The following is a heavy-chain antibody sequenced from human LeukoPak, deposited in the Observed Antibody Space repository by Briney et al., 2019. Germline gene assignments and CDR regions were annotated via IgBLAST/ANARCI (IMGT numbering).Heavy chain of an antibody. D-gene: IGHD3-22*01. CDR1: GGSISSSSYY. CDR3: ARTSYDSSLFDY. V-gene: IGHV4-39*01. CDR2: IYYSGSS. J-gene: IGHJ4*02. Sequence: SETLSLTCTVSGGSISSSSYYWGWLRQPPGKGLEWIGSIYYSGSSYYNPSLKSRVTISVDTSKNQFSLKLSSVTAADTAVYYCARTSYDSSLFDYWGQGTLVTVSS.